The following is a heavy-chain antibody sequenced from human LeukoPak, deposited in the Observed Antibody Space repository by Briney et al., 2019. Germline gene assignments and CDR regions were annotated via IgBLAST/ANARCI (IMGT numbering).Heavy chain of an antibody. CDR1: GYNFTSYW. J-gene: IGHJ6*02. CDR3: ARLVAARPDYYYGMDV. V-gene: IGHV5-10-1*01. CDR2: IDPSDSYT. D-gene: IGHD6-6*01. Sequence: GESLRISCQGPGYNFTSYWISWVRQLPGKGLEWMGRIDPSDSYTNYSPSFQGHVTISADKSISTAYLQWSSLKASDTAMYYCARLVAARPDYYYGMDVWGQGTTVTVSS.